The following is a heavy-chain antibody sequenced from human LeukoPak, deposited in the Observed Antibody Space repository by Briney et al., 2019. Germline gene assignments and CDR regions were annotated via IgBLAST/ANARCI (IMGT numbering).Heavy chain of an antibody. CDR3: ARVPAGVIGMKDAFDV. CDR1: GFTFSSYG. Sequence: GGSLRLSCAASGFTFSSYGMSWVRPAPGKGLEWVSAICGSGGSTYYADSVKGRFTISRHNAKNSLYLQMNSLRAEDTAVYYCARVPAGVIGMKDAFDVWGQGTMVTVSS. CDR2: ICGSGGST. D-gene: IGHD3-16*02. J-gene: IGHJ3*01. V-gene: IGHV3-23*01.